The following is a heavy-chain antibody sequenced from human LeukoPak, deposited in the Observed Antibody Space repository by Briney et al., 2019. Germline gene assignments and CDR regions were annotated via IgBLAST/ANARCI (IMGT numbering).Heavy chain of an antibody. CDR3: ASHYYGSGSLTYFDY. D-gene: IGHD3-10*01. J-gene: IGHJ4*02. V-gene: IGHV4-59*01. CDR1: GDSISSYY. CDR2: IYYSGST. Sequence: ESSETLSLTCTVSGDSISSYYWSWLRQPPGKGLEWLGYIYYSGSTNYNPSLKSRVTIPVDTSKNQFSLKLSSVTAADTAVYYCASHYYGSGSLTYFDYWGQGTLVTVSS.